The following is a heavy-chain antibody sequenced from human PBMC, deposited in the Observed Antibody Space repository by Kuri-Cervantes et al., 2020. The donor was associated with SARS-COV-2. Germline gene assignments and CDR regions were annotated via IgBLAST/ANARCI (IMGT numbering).Heavy chain of an antibody. CDR1: GFTFSSYW. CDR2: INSEGSST. V-gene: IGHV3-74*01. Sequence: GESLKISCAASGFTFSSYWMHWVRQAPGKGLVWVSRINSEGSSTSYADSVKGRFTISRDNAKNTLYLQMNSLRAEDTAVYYCASDIVVVPAARQETDYWGQGTLVTVSS. D-gene: IGHD2-2*01. CDR3: ASDIVVVPAARQETDY. J-gene: IGHJ4*02.